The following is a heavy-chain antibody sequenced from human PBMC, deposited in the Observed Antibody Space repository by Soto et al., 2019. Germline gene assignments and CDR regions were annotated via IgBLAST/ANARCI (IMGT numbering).Heavy chain of an antibody. D-gene: IGHD1-20*01. CDR1: GFSFSGYS. Sequence: EVQLVQSGGALVQPGGSLRLSCAASGFSFSGYSISWVRQAPGKGLEWVSYINTDGSSMYYADSVEGRFAISRDNAQGSLYLQMTSLRDDDTAVYYCARDKLTGDRWEAFDIWGQGTMVTVSS. CDR2: INTDGSSM. V-gene: IGHV3-48*02. J-gene: IGHJ3*02. CDR3: ARDKLTGDRWEAFDI.